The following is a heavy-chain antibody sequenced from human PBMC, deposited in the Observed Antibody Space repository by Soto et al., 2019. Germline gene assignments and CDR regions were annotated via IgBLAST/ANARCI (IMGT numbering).Heavy chain of an antibody. CDR1: GFTFSDHY. Sequence: EVQLVESGGGLVQPGGSLRLSCAASGFTFSDHYMDWVRQAPGKGLEWVGRTRNKANSYTTEYAASVKGRFTISRDDSKNSLYLQMNSLKTEDTAVYYCARQLSSNYGGSHYYYYYGMDVWGQGTTVTVSS. D-gene: IGHD4-4*01. CDR3: ARQLSSNYGGSHYYYYYGMDV. J-gene: IGHJ6*02. V-gene: IGHV3-72*01. CDR2: TRNKANSYTT.